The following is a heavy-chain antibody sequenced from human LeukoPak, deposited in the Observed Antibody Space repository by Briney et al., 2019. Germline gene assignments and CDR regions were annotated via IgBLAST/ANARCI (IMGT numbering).Heavy chain of an antibody. CDR3: AREGIAAAPYFDY. CDR2: IIPILGIA. D-gene: IGHD6-13*01. J-gene: IGHJ4*02. CDR1: GGTFSSYA. V-gene: IGHV1-69*04. Sequence: SVKVSCKASGGTFSSYAISWVRQAPGQGLEWMGRIIPILGIANYAQKFQGRVTITADKSTSTAYMELSSLRSEDTAVYYCAREGIAAAPYFDYWGQGTLVTVSS.